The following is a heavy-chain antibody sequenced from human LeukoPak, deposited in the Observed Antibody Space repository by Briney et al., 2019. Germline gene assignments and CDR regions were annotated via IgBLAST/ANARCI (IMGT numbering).Heavy chain of an antibody. D-gene: IGHD6-13*01. J-gene: IGHJ4*02. Sequence: GSLRLSCAASGFTFDDYGMSWVRQAPGKGLEWVSVISGSGENTYYADSVKGRFTISRDNFKNTLYLQMNSLRAEDTAVYYCANGAAAGTPTIGDYWGQGTLVTVSS. CDR3: ANGAAAGTPTIGDY. V-gene: IGHV3-23*01. CDR2: ISGSGENT. CDR1: GFTFDDYG.